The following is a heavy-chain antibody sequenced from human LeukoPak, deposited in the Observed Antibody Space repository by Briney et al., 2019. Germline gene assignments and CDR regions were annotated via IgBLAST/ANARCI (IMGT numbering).Heavy chain of an antibody. CDR1: GYTFTSYG. CDR3: ARKYCSSTSCYSAWFDP. J-gene: IGHJ5*02. V-gene: IGHV1-18*01. D-gene: IGHD2-2*02. CDR2: ISAYNGKT. Sequence: GASVTVSCKASGYTFTSYGISWVRQAPGQGLEWMGWISAYNGKTNYAQKLQGRVTMTTDTSTSTAYMELRSLRSDDTAVYYCARKYCSSTSCYSAWFDPWGQGTLVTVSS.